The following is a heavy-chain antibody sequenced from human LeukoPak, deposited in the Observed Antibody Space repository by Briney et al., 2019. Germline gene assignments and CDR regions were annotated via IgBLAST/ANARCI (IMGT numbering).Heavy chain of an antibody. CDR2: ISGNSNTI. CDR3: AKDFSGWSGGDAFDI. CDR1: GFPFSKFS. J-gene: IGHJ3*02. D-gene: IGHD6-19*01. Sequence: GESLRLSCAASGFPFSKFSMNWIRQAPGKGLEWISYISGNSNTIYYADSVKGRFTISRDNVKNSLYLQMNSLRAEDTAVYYCAKDFSGWSGGDAFDIWGQGTMVTVSS. V-gene: IGHV3-48*01.